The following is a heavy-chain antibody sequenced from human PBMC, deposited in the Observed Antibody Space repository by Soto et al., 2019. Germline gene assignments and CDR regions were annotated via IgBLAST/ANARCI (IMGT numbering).Heavy chain of an antibody. CDR2: IYYSGST. D-gene: IGHD3-22*01. CDR3: ARLGGYYQAFDQ. V-gene: IGHV4-59*08. J-gene: IGHJ4*02. CDR1: GGSISSYY. Sequence: PPETLSLTCTVSGGSISSYYGGWFRQPPGKGLEWIGYIYYSGSTTYHPSLKSRVTISVDTSKNQFSLNLTSVTAADTAVYYCARLGGYYQAFDQWGQGSLVTVSS.